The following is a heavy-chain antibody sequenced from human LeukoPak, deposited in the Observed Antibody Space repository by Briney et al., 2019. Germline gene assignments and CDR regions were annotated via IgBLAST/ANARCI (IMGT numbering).Heavy chain of an antibody. CDR1: GGSISSSSYY. D-gene: IGHD6-19*01. J-gene: IGHJ4*02. CDR3: ARVEAGCHY. V-gene: IGHV4-39*07. Sequence: SETLSLACTVSGGSISSSSYYWGWIRQPPGKGLEWIGSIYYSGSTYYNPSLKSRVTISVDTSKNQFSLKLSSVTAAGTAVYYCARVEAGCHYWGQGTLVTVSS. CDR2: IYYSGST.